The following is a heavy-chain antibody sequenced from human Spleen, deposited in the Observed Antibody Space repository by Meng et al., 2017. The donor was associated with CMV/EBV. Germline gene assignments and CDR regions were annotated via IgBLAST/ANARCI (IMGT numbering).Heavy chain of an antibody. CDR2: ISSSGSTI. D-gene: IGHD5/OR15-5a*01. CDR1: GFTFSTYE. V-gene: IGHV3-48*03. J-gene: IGHJ4*02. Sequence: GESLKISCAASGFTFSTYEMNWVRQAPGKGLEWVSYISSSGSTIYYADSVKGRFTISRDNAKNSLNLQMNSLRAEDTAVYFCARGAWIVSTIGLFDYWGQGTTVTVSS. CDR3: ARGAWIVSTIGLFDY.